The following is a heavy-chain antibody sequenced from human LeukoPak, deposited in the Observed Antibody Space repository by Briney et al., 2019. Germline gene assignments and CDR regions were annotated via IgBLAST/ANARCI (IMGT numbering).Heavy chain of an antibody. CDR2: ISAYNGNT. CDR1: GYTFTSYG. CDR3: ARVVPPQQWLDSPDAFDI. V-gene: IGHV1-18*01. Sequence: ASVKVSCKASGYTFTSYGISWVRQAPGQGLEWMGWISAYNGNTNYAQKLQGRVTMTTDTSTSTAYMELRSLRSDDTAVYYCARVVPPQQWLDSPDAFDIWGQGTMVTVSS. D-gene: IGHD6-19*01. J-gene: IGHJ3*02.